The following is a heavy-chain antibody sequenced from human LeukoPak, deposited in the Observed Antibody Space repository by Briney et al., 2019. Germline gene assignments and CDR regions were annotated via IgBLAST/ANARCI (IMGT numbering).Heavy chain of an antibody. CDR3: TRDGYNYDY. D-gene: IGHD5-24*01. J-gene: IGHJ4*02. CDR1: GFTFGDYA. Sequence: PGGSLRLSCTASGFTFGDYAMSWVRQAPGKGLEWVGFIRSKAYGGTTEYAASVKGRFTISRDDSKSIAYLQMNSLKTEDTAVYYCTRDGYNYDYWGQGTLVTVSS. V-gene: IGHV3-49*04. CDR2: IRSKAYGGTT.